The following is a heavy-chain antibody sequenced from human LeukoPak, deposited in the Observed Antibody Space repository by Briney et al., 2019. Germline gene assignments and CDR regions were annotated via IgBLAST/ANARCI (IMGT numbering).Heavy chain of an antibody. CDR3: AELGITMIGGV. CDR2: ITTAGDT. CDR1: GFTFSSYD. J-gene: IGHJ6*04. V-gene: IGHV3-13*01. Sequence: GGSLRLSCAASGFTFSSYDMHWVRQATGKGLEWVSAITTAGDTYYPGSVKGRFTISRENAKNSLYLQMNSLRAEDTAVYYCAELGITMIGGVWGKGTTVTISS. D-gene: IGHD3-10*02.